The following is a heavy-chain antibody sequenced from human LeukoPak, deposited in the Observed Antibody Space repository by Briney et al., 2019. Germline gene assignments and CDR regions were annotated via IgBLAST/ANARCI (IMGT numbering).Heavy chain of an antibody. CDR1: GNTFTGYY. D-gene: IGHD3-10*01. CDR2: INPNSGGT. Sequence: ASVKVSCKASGNTFTGYYMHWERPGPGQGPEWMGWINPNSGGTNYAQKFQGRVTMTRDTSISTAYMELSRLRSDDTAVYYCASSSGGYYYMDVWGKGTTVTVSS. CDR3: ASSSGGYYYMDV. V-gene: IGHV1-2*02. J-gene: IGHJ6*03.